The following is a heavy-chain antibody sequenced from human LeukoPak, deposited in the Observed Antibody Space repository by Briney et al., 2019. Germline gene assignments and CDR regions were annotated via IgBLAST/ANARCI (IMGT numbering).Heavy chain of an antibody. Sequence: ASVKVSCKASGYTFTSYYMHWVRQAPGQGLEWMGIINPSGGSTSYAQKFQGRVTMTRDTSIGTAYMELSRLRSDDTAVYYCASLDVDTATYWFDPWGQGTLVTVSS. J-gene: IGHJ5*02. D-gene: IGHD5-18*01. CDR2: INPSGGST. CDR1: GYTFTSYY. V-gene: IGHV1-46*01. CDR3: ASLDVDTATYWFDP.